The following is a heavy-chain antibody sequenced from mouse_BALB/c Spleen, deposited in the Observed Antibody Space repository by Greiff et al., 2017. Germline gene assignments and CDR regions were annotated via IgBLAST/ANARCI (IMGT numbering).Heavy chain of an antibody. CDR1: GFTFSSFG. V-gene: IGHV5-17*02. CDR2: ISSGSSTI. J-gene: IGHJ4*01. Sequence: EVMLVESGGGLVQPGGSRKLSCAASGFTFSSFGMHWVRQAPEKGLEWVAYISSGSSTIYYADTVKGRFTISRDNPKNTLFLQMTSLRSEDTAMYYCARWATGDYYAMDYWGQGTSVTVSS. CDR3: ARWATGDYYAMDY.